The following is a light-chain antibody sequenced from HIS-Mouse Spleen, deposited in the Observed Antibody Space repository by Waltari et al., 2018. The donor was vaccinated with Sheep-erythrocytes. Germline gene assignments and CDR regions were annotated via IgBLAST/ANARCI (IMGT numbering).Light chain of an antibody. J-gene: IGKJ4*01. Sequence: DIVMTQSPDSLAVSLGERATINCKASQSVLDSTNNKNYLAWYQQTPGQPTKLLIYWASTRDSGVPDRVSGSGSGTDFTLTISSLQAEDVAVDYCQQYYSTLTFGGGTKVEIK. CDR3: QQYYSTLT. CDR1: QSVLDSTNNKNY. CDR2: WAS. V-gene: IGKV4-1*01.